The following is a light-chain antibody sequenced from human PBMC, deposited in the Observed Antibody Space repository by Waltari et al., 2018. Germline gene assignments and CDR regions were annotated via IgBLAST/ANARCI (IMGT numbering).Light chain of an antibody. V-gene: IGLV4-69*01. J-gene: IGLJ3*02. CDR1: SGHRSNI. Sequence: QLVLTQSPSASASLGASVKLTCTLSSGHRSNILAWHQQQPEKGPRYLMKVNSDGSHSKGDEIPDRFSGSSSGAERYLTISSVQSEDEADYYCQTGGHGTWVFGGGTKLTVL. CDR2: VNSDGSH. CDR3: QTGGHGTWV.